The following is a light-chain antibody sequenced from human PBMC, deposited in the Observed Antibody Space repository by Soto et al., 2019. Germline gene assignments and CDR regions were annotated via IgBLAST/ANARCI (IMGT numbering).Light chain of an antibody. CDR2: DVN. Sequence: QSVLTQPASVSGSPGQSIAISCTGTSSDVGSYDYVSWYQQHPGKAHKLVIYDVNNRPSGVSSRFSGSKSGNTASLTISGLQAEDEADYYCSSYTSSSVVYVFGTGTKVTVL. V-gene: IGLV2-14*03. CDR3: SSYTSSSVVYV. CDR1: SSDVGSYDY. J-gene: IGLJ1*01.